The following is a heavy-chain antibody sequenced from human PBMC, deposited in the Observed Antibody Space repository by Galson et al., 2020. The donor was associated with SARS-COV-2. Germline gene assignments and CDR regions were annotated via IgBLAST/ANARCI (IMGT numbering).Heavy chain of an antibody. D-gene: IGHD3-22*01. V-gene: IGHV3-7*01. CDR3: ASNIEVGYDSGGQYNLRRRGFDF. Sequence: TGGSLRLSCAASGFTFSSYWMSWVRQAPGKGLEWVANIKQDGSEKYYVDSVKGRFTISRDNAKNLLYLQMNGLTAEDTAVYYCASNIEVGYDSGGQYNLRRRGFDFWGQGTLGPVAS. J-gene: IGHJ4*02. CDR1: GFTFSSYW. CDR2: IKQDGSEK.